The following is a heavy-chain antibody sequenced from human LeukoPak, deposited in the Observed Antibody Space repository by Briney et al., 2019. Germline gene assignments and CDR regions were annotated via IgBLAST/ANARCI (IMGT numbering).Heavy chain of an antibody. CDR1: GGTVTSSTYF. Sequence: SETLSLTCTLSGGTVTSSTYFWGWIRQPPGKGLEWIGSIYSSGSTYYNPSLKSRVTISADTSKNQFSLRLTSVTAADTAVYYCARRVTATVPWDWGQGTLDTVSS. D-gene: IGHD4-11*01. CDR2: IYSSGST. J-gene: IGHJ1*01. V-gene: IGHV4-39*01. CDR3: ARRVTATVPWD.